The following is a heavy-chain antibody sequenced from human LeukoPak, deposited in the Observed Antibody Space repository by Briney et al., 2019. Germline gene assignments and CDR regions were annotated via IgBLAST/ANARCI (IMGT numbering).Heavy chain of an antibody. V-gene: IGHV4-30-4*01. Sequence: PSETLSLTCTVSGGSINNGDYYWSWIRQPPGKGLEWIGYIYYSGSTYYNPSLKSRVTMSVDTSKKQFSLKLSSVTAADTAICYCAISITAALGFQYWGQGTLVTVSS. CDR1: GGSINNGDYY. D-gene: IGHD6-13*01. CDR2: IYYSGST. CDR3: AISITAALGFQY. J-gene: IGHJ1*01.